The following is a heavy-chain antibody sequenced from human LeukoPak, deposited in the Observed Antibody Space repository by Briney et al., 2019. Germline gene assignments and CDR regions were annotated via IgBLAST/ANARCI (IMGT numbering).Heavy chain of an antibody. Sequence: SETLSLTCAVYGGSFSGYYWSWIRQPPGKGLEWIGEINHSGSTNYNPSLKSRVTISVDTSKNQFSLKLSSVTAADTAVYYCARGLYCSSTSCQGDYWGQGTLVTVSS. V-gene: IGHV4-34*01. CDR2: INHSGST. CDR3: ARGLYCSSTSCQGDY. CDR1: GGSFSGYY. J-gene: IGHJ4*02. D-gene: IGHD2-2*01.